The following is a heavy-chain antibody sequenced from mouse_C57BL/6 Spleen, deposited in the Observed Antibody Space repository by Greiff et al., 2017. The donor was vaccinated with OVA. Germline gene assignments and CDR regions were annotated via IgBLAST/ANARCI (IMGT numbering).Heavy chain of an antibody. CDR2: IWSGGST. V-gene: IGHV2-5*01. CDR3: AKRGSNGSSYWYFDV. J-gene: IGHJ1*03. D-gene: IGHD1-1*01. CDR1: GFSLTSYG. Sequence: VQRVESGPGLVQPSQSLSITCTVSGFSLTSYGVHWVRQSPGKGLEWLGVIWSGGSTDYNAASMYRLSITKDNTKSPVFFKMNSLQADDTAIYYCAKRGSNGSSYWYFDVWGTGTTVTVSS.